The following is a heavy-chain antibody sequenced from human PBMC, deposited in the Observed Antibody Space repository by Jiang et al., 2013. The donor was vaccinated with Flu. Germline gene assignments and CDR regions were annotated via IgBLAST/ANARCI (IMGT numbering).Heavy chain of an antibody. Sequence: LLKPSETLSLTCAVYGGSFSGYYWSWIRQPPGKGLEWIGEINHSGSTNYNPSLKSRVTISVDTSKNQFSLKLSSVTAADTAVYYCARGRKAKWELLWDYWGQGTLVTASS. J-gene: IGHJ4*02. CDR1: GGSFSGYY. CDR3: ARGRKAKWELLWDY. D-gene: IGHD1-26*01. V-gene: IGHV4-34*01. CDR2: INHSGST.